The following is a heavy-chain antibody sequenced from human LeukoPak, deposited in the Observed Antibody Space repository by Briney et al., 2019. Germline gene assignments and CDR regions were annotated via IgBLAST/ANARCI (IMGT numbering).Heavy chain of an antibody. D-gene: IGHD3-22*01. J-gene: IGHJ4*02. CDR2: IGGDRSDI. Sequence: GGSLRLSCAASGFSFDDHAMHWVRQAPGKGLEWVSSIGGDRSDIYYADSVMGRSTISRDNAKNSVYLQINSLRAEDTAIYYCARRGYSDSSGYDYWGQGTLVTVSS. V-gene: IGHV3-21*01. CDR1: GFSFDDHA. CDR3: ARRGYSDSSGYDY.